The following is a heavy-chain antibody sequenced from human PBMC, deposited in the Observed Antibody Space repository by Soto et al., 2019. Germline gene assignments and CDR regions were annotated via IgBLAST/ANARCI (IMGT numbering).Heavy chain of an antibody. D-gene: IGHD6-6*01. Sequence: PXESLKISCKGCAYSFASYWIRWVRQMPGKGLEWMGRIDPSASYTNYSPSFQGHVTISADKSISTAYLQWSSLKASDTAMYYCARHLGSSYPFDYWGQGTLVPVSS. CDR3: ARHLGSSYPFDY. J-gene: IGHJ4*02. CDR1: AYSFASYW. CDR2: IDPSASYT. V-gene: IGHV5-10-1*01.